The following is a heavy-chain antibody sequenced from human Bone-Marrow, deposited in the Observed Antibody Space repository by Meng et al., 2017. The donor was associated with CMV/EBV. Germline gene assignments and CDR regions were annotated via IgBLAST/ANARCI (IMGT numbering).Heavy chain of an antibody. CDR3: AVDTGNSDDY. D-gene: IGHD4-23*01. CDR2: IYYSGTT. CDR1: GGSISSSRYY. J-gene: IGHJ4*01. Sequence: SETLSLTCTVSGGSISSSRYYWGWIRQPTGKGLEWIGSIYYSGTTYYNPSLKGRVTISVDTSKNQFSLKVTSVDDADTDVYHCAVDTGNSDDYWGQGTMVTVSS. V-gene: IGHV4-39*01.